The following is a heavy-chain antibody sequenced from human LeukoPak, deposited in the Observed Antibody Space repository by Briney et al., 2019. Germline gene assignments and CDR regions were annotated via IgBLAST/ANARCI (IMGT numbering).Heavy chain of an antibody. CDR1: GGSISSYY. J-gene: IGHJ4*02. CDR2: IYTSGST. Sequence: SETLSLTCTVSGGSISSYYWSWIRQPAGKGLEWIGRIYTSGSTNYSPSLKTRVTISVDRSKNQFSLKLSSVTAADTAVYYCARDGGVVIPFGYWGQGTLVTVSS. D-gene: IGHD2-2*01. CDR3: ARDGGVVIPFGY. V-gene: IGHV4-4*07.